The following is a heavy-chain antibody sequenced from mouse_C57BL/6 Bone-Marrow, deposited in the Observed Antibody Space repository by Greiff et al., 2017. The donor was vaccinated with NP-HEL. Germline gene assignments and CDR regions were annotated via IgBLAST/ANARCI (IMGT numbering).Heavy chain of an antibody. CDR1: GFTFSSYA. J-gene: IGHJ3*01. D-gene: IGHD2-10*02. CDR3: ARDPYGPAWFAY. CDR2: ISDGGSYT. V-gene: IGHV5-4*01. Sequence: DVKLVESGGGLVKPGGSLKLSCAASGFTFSSYAMSWVRQTPEKRLEWVATISDGGSYTYYPDNVKGRFTISRDNAKNNLYLQMSHLKSEDTAMYYCARDPYGPAWFAYWGQGTLVTVSA.